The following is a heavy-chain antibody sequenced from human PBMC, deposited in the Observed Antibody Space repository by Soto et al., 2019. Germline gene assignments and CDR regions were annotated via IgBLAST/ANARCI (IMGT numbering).Heavy chain of an antibody. J-gene: IGHJ6*02. CDR2: IDPTDSFT. V-gene: IGHV5-10-1*01. CDR3: ARRGSDFWSGLDV. D-gene: IGHD3-3*01. Sequence: GESLKISCKGSGYNFTSYWIIWVRQMPGKGLEWMGNIDPTDSFTNYSPSFQGHVTISTDKSMGTAYLQWGTLKASDNAMYYCARRGSDFWSGLDVWGQGTTVTVSS. CDR1: GYNFTSYW.